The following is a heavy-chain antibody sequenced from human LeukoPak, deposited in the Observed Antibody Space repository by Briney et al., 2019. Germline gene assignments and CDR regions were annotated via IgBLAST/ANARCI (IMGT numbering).Heavy chain of an antibody. Sequence: SETLSLTCTVSGGSISSSSYYWGWIRQSPGKGLEWIGSIYYSGSTNYNPSLKSRVTISVDTSKNQFSLKLSSVTAADTAVYYCARVAAKTVDYWGQGTLVTVSS. D-gene: IGHD2-15*01. J-gene: IGHJ4*02. V-gene: IGHV4-39*07. CDR3: ARVAAKTVDY. CDR2: IYYSGST. CDR1: GGSISSSSYY.